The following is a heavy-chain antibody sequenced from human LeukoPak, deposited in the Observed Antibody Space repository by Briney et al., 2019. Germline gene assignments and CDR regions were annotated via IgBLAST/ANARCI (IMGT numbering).Heavy chain of an antibody. CDR1: GGSISSGSYY. CDR2: IYTSGST. D-gene: IGHD1-14*01. Sequence: SETLSLTCTVSGGSISSGSYYWSWIRQPAGKGLEWIGRIYTSGSTNYNPSLKSRVTISVDTSKNQFSLKLSSVTAADTAVYYCARDRAYKPDYWGQGTLVTVSS. J-gene: IGHJ4*02. CDR3: ARDRAYKPDY. V-gene: IGHV4-61*02.